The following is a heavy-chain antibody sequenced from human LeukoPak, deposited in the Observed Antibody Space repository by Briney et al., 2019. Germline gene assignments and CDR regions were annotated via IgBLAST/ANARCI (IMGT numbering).Heavy chain of an antibody. Sequence: SETLSLTCTASGGSISSYYWSWLRQPPGKGLEWIGYIYYSGSTNYNPSLKSRVTISVDTSKNQFSLKLSSVTAADTAVYYCAGSYYYDSSSIDYWGQGTLVTVSS. CDR2: IYYSGST. J-gene: IGHJ4*02. CDR1: GGSISSYY. D-gene: IGHD3-22*01. CDR3: AGSYYYDSSSIDY. V-gene: IGHV4-59*01.